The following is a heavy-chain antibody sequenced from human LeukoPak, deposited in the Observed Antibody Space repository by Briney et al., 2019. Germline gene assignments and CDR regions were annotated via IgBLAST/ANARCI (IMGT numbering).Heavy chain of an antibody. CDR2: ISAYNGNT. J-gene: IGHJ5*02. D-gene: IGHD2-15*01. CDR1: GFTFTGYY. Sequence: VASVKVSCKASGFTFTGYYMHWVRQAPGQGLEWMGWISAYNGNTNYAQKLQGRVTMTTDTSTSTAYMELRSLRSDDTAVYYCARDLGSVVAATGYNWFDPWGQGTLVTVSS. V-gene: IGHV1-18*04. CDR3: ARDLGSVVAATGYNWFDP.